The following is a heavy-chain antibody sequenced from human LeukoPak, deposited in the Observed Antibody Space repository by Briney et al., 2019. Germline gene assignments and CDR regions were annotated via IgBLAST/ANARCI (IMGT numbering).Heavy chain of an antibody. CDR3: AREHCSGGSCYLLSLDV. CDR2: INSSGGST. CDR1: GYTFTSYY. J-gene: IGHJ6*04. D-gene: IGHD2-15*01. V-gene: IGHV1-46*01. Sequence: GASVKVSCKASGYTFTSYYMHWVRQAPGQGLEWMGIINSSGGSTSYAQKFQGRVTMTRDTSTSTVYMELSSLRSEDTAVYYCAREHCSGGSCYLLSLDVWGKGTTVTVPS.